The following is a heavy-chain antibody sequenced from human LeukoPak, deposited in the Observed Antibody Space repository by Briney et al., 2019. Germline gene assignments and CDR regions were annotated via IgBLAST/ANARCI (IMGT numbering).Heavy chain of an antibody. CDR3: SKNPDGEGDDFDY. CDR2: ISGSGGST. CDR1: GFTFSSYA. V-gene: IGHV3-23*01. J-gene: IGHJ4*02. D-gene: IGHD7-27*01. Sequence: GGSLRLSCAASGFTFSSYAMSWVRQAPGKGLEWVSAISGSGGSTYYADSVKGRFTISRDNSKNTLYLQMNSLKAEDTAVYYWSKNPDGEGDDFDYWGQGTLVTVSS.